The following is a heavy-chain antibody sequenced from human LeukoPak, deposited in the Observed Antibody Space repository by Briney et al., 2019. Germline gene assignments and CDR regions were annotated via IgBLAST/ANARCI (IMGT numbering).Heavy chain of an antibody. CDR2: ISWNSGSI. CDR1: GFTFDDYA. Sequence: GGSLRLSCAASGFTFDDYAMHWVRQAPGKGLEWVSGISWNSGSIGYADPVKGRFTISRDNAKNSLYLQMNSLRAEDTALYYCAKAKYSSGWYIFDYWGQGTLVTVSS. V-gene: IGHV3-9*01. CDR3: AKAKYSSGWYIFDY. J-gene: IGHJ4*02. D-gene: IGHD6-19*01.